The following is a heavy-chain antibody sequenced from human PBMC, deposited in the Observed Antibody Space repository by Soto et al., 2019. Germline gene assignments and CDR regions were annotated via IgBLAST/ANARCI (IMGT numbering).Heavy chain of an antibody. CDR1: GFTFSSYG. V-gene: IGHV3-30*18. Sequence: QVQLVESGGGVVQPGRSLRLSCAASGFTFSSYGMHWVRQAPGKGLEWVAVISYDGSNKYYADSVKGRFTISRDNSKNTLYLQMNSLRAEDTAVYYCAKSRGEDSSGYYDYWGQGTLVTVSS. D-gene: IGHD3-22*01. J-gene: IGHJ4*02. CDR3: AKSRGEDSSGYYDY. CDR2: ISYDGSNK.